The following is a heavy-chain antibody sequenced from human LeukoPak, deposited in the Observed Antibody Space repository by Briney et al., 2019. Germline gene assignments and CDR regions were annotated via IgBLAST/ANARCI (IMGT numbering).Heavy chain of an antibody. CDR1: GFTFSSYA. Sequence: GGSLRLSCAASGFTFSSYAMHWVRQAPGKGLEWVAAISYDGSNKYYADSVRGRFTISRDNSKNTLYLRMNSLRAEDTAVYYCARGEDGEAFDIWGQGTMVTVSS. V-gene: IGHV3-30*04. CDR2: ISYDGSNK. J-gene: IGHJ3*02. D-gene: IGHD2-15*01. CDR3: ARGEDGEAFDI.